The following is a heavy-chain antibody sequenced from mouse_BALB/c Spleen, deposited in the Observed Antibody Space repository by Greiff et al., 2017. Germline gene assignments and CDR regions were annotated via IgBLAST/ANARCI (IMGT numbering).Heavy chain of an antibody. J-gene: IGHJ4*01. CDR1: GFTFSNYW. CDR3: TRGRDYDYGYAMDY. D-gene: IGHD2-4*01. V-gene: IGHV6-6*02. Sequence: EVKVEESGGGLVQPGGSMKLSCVASGFTFSNYWMNWVRQSPEKGLEWVAEIRLKSNNYATHYAESVKGRFTISRDDSKSSVYLQMNNLRAEDTGIYYCTRGRDYDYGYAMDYWGQGTSVTVSS. CDR2: IRLKSNNYAT.